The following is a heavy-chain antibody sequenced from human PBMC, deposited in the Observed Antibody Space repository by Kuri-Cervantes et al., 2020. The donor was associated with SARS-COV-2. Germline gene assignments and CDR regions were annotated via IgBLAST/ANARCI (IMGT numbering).Heavy chain of an antibody. Sequence: KVSCKGSGYSFTSYCIGWVRQMPGKGLEWMGIIYPGDSDTRYSPSFQGQVTISADKSISTAYLQWSSLKASDTAMYYCARQSRGATATVTTDYYYNGMDVWGQGTTVTVSS. CDR3: ARQSRGATATVTTDYYYNGMDV. J-gene: IGHJ6*02. CDR1: GYSFTSYC. CDR2: IYPGDSDT. V-gene: IGHV5-51*01. D-gene: IGHD4-17*01.